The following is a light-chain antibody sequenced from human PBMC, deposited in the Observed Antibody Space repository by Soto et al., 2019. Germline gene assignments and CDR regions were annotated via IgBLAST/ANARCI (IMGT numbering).Light chain of an antibody. CDR1: SSNIGAGYD. Sequence: QSVLTQPPSVSGAPGQRVTISCTGSSSNIGAGYDVHWYQQLPGAAPKLLIYGNSNRPSGVPDRFSGSKSGTSASLAITGLQAEDEAEYYCQSYDSSLSGSYVFGTGTKVTV. CDR3: QSYDSSLSGSYV. V-gene: IGLV1-40*01. CDR2: GNS. J-gene: IGLJ1*01.